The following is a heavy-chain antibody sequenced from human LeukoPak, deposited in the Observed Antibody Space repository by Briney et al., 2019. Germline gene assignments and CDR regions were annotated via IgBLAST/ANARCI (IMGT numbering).Heavy chain of an antibody. J-gene: IGHJ6*02. CDR2: IYYNGKA. Sequence: WETLSLTCTVSGGSISGYYWTWIRQPPGKGLEWIGQIYYNGKADYNPSLESRITISVDTSKNQMSLRLNSVTAADTAIYYCAKFGADYDMYVWGQGVTVAVSS. CDR3: AKFGADYDMYV. V-gene: IGHV4-59*13. D-gene: IGHD3-16*01. CDR1: GGSISGYY.